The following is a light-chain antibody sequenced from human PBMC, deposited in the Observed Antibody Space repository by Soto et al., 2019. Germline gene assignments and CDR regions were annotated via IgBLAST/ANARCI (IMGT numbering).Light chain of an antibody. J-gene: IGKJ1*01. V-gene: IGKV3-20*01. CDR2: DAS. CDR3: QHSGKM. Sequence: EIVLTQSPGTLSLSPGERATLSCRASQSVSSRYLTWYQQKPGQAPKLLMYDASSRATGIPDRFSASGSGTDFTLTISRLDPEDFAVYYCQHSGKMFGQGTKVEIK. CDR1: QSVSSRY.